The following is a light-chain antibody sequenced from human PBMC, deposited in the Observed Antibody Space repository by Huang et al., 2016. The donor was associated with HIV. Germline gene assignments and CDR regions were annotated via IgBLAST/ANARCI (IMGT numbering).Light chain of an antibody. CDR1: QSIRKC. Sequence: DIQMTQSPSSLSASVGDRVTIACRSSQSIRKCLNWYQQKPGEAPKLLMHSASSLQSGVPYRFSGSGSGTDFTLTITSQQPEDVATYYCQQTDNIPRTFGQGTKVVIK. CDR2: SAS. J-gene: IGKJ1*01. CDR3: QQTDNIPRT. V-gene: IGKV1-39*01.